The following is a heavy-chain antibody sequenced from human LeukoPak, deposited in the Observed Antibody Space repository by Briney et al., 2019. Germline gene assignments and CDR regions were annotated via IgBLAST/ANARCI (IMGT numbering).Heavy chain of an antibody. CDR2: INPSGGST. J-gene: IGHJ4*02. CDR3: ARETEGALGY. D-gene: IGHD1-26*01. V-gene: IGHV1-46*01. CDR1: GYTFTSYY. Sequence: ASVKASCXASGYTFTSYYMHWVRQAPGQGLEWMGIINPSGGSTSYAQKFQGRVTMTRDTSTSTVYMELSSLRSEDTAVYYCARETEGALGYWGQGTLVTVSS.